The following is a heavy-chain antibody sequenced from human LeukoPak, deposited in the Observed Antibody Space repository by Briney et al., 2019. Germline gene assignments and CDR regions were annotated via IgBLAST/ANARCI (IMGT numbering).Heavy chain of an antibody. D-gene: IGHD6-13*01. CDR2: IIPIFGTA. V-gene: IGHV1-69*13. CDR1: GGTFSSYA. CDR3: ARDLSPPMYSSSWSPNYYYYYGMDV. J-gene: IGHJ6*02. Sequence: ASVKVSCKASGGTFSSYAISWVRQAPGQGLEWMGGIIPIFGTANYAQKFQGRVTITADGSTSTAYMELSSLRSEDTAVYYCARDLSPPMYSSSWSPNYYYYYGMDVWGQGTTVTVSS.